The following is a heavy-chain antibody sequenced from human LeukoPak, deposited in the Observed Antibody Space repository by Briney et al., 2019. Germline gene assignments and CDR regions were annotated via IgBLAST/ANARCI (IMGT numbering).Heavy chain of an antibody. CDR1: GYTFTGYY. D-gene: IGHD7-27*01. CDR2: INPNSGGT. CDR3: ARGKHVGTNLFDY. V-gene: IGHV1-2*02. Sequence: GASVKVSCKASGYTFTGYYMHWVRQASGQGLEWMGWINPNSGGTNYAQKFQGRVTMTRDTSISTAYMELSRLRSDDTAVYYCARGKHVGTNLFDYWGQGTLVTVSS. J-gene: IGHJ4*02.